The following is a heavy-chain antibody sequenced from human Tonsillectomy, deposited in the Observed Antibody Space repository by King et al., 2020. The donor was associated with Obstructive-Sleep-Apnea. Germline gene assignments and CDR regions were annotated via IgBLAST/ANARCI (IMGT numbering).Heavy chain of an antibody. CDR1: GFRFGDYA. CDR2: IRSQVYGGTT. J-gene: IGHJ5*02. CDR3: TRDNDSGWFDP. V-gene: IGHV3-49*03. D-gene: IGHD2-21*02. Sequence: VQLVESGGGLVQPGRSLRLSCAASGFRFGDYAMTWFRQTPGKGLEWVGFIRSQVYGGTTEYAASVKGRFTISRDDSKSIAYLQMNSLKTEDTAMYHCTRDNDSGWFDPWGQGTLVTVSS.